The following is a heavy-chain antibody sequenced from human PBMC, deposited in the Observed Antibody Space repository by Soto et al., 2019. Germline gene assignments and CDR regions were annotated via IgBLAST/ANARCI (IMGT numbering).Heavy chain of an antibody. Sequence: QVQLVQSGAEVKKPGSSVKVSCKASGGTFSSYSINWVRQAPGQGLEWMGEIIPIFGTANYAQKFQGRVTITADEATRTAYMERSSLRSEGTAVYYCARDGGRHSGGIDYWGQGTLVTVSS. J-gene: IGHJ4*02. CDR1: GGTFSSYS. V-gene: IGHV1-69*01. CDR3: ARDGGRHSGGIDY. D-gene: IGHD1-26*01. CDR2: IIPIFGTA.